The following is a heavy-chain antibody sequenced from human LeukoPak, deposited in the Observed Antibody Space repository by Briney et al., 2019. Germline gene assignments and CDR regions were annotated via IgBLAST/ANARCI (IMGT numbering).Heavy chain of an antibody. CDR2: ISSSSSYI. CDR1: GFTFSSYS. V-gene: IGHV3-21*01. Sequence: GGSLRLSCAASGFTFSSYSMNWVRQAPGKGLEWVSSISSSSSYIYYADSVKGRFTISRDNAKNSLYLQMNSLRAEDTAVYYCARDGSEPNLDDYGDLLGAFDIWGQGTMVTVSS. CDR3: ARDGSEPNLDDYGDLLGAFDI. D-gene: IGHD4-17*01. J-gene: IGHJ3*02.